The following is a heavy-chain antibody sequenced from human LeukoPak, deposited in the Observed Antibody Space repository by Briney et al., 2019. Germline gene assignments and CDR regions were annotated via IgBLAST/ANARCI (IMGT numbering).Heavy chain of an antibody. Sequence: SETLSLTCTVSGGSISSYYWSWIRQPPGKGLEWIGYIYYSGSTNYNPSLKSRVTISVDTSKNQFSLKLSSVTAVDTAVYYCARAVIVVVPAASYYFDYWGQGTLVTVSS. V-gene: IGHV4-59*01. D-gene: IGHD2-2*01. CDR2: IYYSGST. CDR3: ARAVIVVVPAASYYFDY. CDR1: GGSISSYY. J-gene: IGHJ4*02.